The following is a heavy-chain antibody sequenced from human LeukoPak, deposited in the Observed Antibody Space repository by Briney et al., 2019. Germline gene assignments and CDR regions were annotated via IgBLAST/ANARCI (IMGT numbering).Heavy chain of an antibody. CDR3: ARDSARRFDY. CDR2: ISYDGSNK. Sequence: GGSLRLSCAASGFTFSSYAMHWVRQAPGKGLEWVAVISYDGSNKYYADSVKGRCTISRDNSKNTLYLQMNSLRAEDTAVYYCARDSARRFDYWGQGTLVTVSS. J-gene: IGHJ4*02. CDR1: GFTFSSYA. D-gene: IGHD6-6*01. V-gene: IGHV3-30-3*01.